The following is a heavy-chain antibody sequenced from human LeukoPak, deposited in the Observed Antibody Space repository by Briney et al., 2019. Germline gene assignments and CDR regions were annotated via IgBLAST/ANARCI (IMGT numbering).Heavy chain of an antibody. J-gene: IGHJ5*02. CDR1: GGSISNYY. CDR2: IHIGGSP. V-gene: IGHV4-4*07. D-gene: IGHD6-19*01. CDR3: AREKSEWLVPPT. Sequence: SETLSLTCIVSGGSISNYYWTWIRQPAGKGLEWIGRIHIGGSPNYNPSLKSRVTMSIDTSKNQFSLKLNSMTAADTAVYYRAREKSEWLVPPTWGQGTLVTVSS.